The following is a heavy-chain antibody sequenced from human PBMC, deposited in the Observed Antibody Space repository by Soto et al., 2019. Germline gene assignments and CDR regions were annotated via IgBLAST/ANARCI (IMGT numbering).Heavy chain of an antibody. CDR3: AKGSSSSWPSIDY. CDR2: ISYDGSKN. Sequence: QVQLLESGGGVVPPGRSLRLSCAASGFTFISYGMHCVRQAPGKGLEWVAVISYDGSKNYYVDSVKGRFTISRDNSKNTGYLQMNRRRAEDTAVSYCAKGSSSSWPSIDYCCQGTLVTVSS. CDR1: GFTFISYG. J-gene: IGHJ4*02. D-gene: IGHD6-13*01. V-gene: IGHV3-30*18.